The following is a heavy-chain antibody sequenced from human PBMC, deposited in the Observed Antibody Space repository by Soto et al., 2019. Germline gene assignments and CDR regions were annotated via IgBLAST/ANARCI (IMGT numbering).Heavy chain of an antibody. CDR3: TRDRSGTMLF. V-gene: IGHV3-7*01. CDR2: MNQDGSER. Sequence: EVQLVESGGGLVQPGGSLRLSCAASGFTFSNYWMSWVRQAPGEGLEWVANMNQDGSERYYVDSVKGRFTISRDNAKNSLFLQMDSVRAEETAIYYCTRDRSGTMLFWGQGTLVTVSS. J-gene: IGHJ4*02. D-gene: IGHD1-7*01. CDR1: GFTFSNYW.